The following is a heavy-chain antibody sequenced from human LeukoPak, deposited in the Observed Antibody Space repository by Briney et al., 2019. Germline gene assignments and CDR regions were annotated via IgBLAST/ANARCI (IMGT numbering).Heavy chain of an antibody. J-gene: IGHJ5*02. CDR2: VYDTGIT. V-gene: IGHV4-59*12. Sequence: PSETLSLTCIVSGGSISSYYWSWIRQPPGKGLEWIGNVYDTGITHYNPSLRSRVTISVDTSKNQFSLKLSSVTAADTAVYYCARDDSGAPASWFDPWGQGTLVTVSS. CDR1: GGSISSYY. D-gene: IGHD1-26*01. CDR3: ARDDSGAPASWFDP.